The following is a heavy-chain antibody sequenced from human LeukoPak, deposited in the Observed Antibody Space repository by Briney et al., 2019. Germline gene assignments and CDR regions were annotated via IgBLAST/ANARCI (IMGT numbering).Heavy chain of an antibody. D-gene: IGHD1-14*01. J-gene: IGHJ5*02. CDR2: IYYSGST. V-gene: IGHV4-39*07. CDR1: GGSISSSSYY. CDR3: ARETVPSDLDP. Sequence: SETLSLTCTVSGGSISSSSYYWGWVRQPPGKGLEWIGSIYYSGSTYYNPSLKSRVTISVDTSKNQFSLKLSSVTAADTAVYYCARETVPSDLDPWGQGTLVTVSS.